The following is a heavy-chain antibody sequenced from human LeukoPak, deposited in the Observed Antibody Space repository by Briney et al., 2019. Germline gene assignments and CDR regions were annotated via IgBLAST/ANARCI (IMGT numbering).Heavy chain of an antibody. CDR1: GGSISSYY. CDR2: IYTSGST. J-gene: IGHJ6*03. D-gene: IGHD4-17*01. Sequence: SGTLSLTCTVSGGSISSYYWSWIRQPAGKGLEWIGRIYTSGSTNYNPSLKSRVTMSVDTSKNQFSLKLSSVAAADTAVYYCARDESMTTVTNYCYYYYMDVWGKGTTVTVSS. V-gene: IGHV4-4*07. CDR3: ARDESMTTVTNYCYYYYMDV.